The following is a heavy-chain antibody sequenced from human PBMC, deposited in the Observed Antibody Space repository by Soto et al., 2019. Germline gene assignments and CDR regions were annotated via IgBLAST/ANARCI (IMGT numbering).Heavy chain of an antibody. J-gene: IGHJ4*02. CDR1: GFTFSSYG. CDR3: ASHPRDSSGYWYYFDY. CDR2: ISDDGSDK. Sequence: GGSLRLSCAASGFTFSSYGMHWVRQAPGKGLEWVAVISDDGSDKYYADSVKGRFTISRDNAKNSLYLQMNSLRAEDTAVYYCASHPRDSSGYWYYFDYWGQGTLVTVSS. D-gene: IGHD3-22*01. V-gene: IGHV3-30*03.